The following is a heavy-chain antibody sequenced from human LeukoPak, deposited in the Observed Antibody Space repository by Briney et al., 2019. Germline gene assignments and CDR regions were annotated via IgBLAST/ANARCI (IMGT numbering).Heavy chain of an antibody. D-gene: IGHD6-6*01. V-gene: IGHV4-38-2*01. CDR1: GYSIRNGDY. J-gene: IGHJ4*02. CDR2: MYNSVSI. CDR3: ARNSSSGFFDY. Sequence: PSETLSLTCVVSGYSIRNGDYWGWIRQSPGKGLEWIASMYNSVSIHYNPSLKSRVTILVDTSKNEFSLKMRSVTVADTAVYYCARNSSSGFFDYWGQGTLATVSS.